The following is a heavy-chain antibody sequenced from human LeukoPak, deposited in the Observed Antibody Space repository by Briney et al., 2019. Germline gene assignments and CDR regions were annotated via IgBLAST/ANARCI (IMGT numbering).Heavy chain of an antibody. J-gene: IGHJ4*02. CDR1: GFTFSSYA. Sequence: GGSLRLSCAASGFTFSSYAMSWVRQAPGKGLEWVSSISSSSSYIYYADSVKGRFTISRDNAKNSLYLQMNSLRAEDTAVYYCARVGLYGSGSYYSLGFDYWGQGTLVTVSS. CDR3: ARVGLYGSGSYYSLGFDY. CDR2: ISSSSSYI. V-gene: IGHV3-21*01. D-gene: IGHD3-10*01.